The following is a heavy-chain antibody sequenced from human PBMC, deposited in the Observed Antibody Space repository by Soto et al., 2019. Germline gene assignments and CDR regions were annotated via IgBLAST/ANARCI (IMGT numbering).Heavy chain of an antibody. J-gene: IGHJ5*02. CDR2: ISLYSDGT. CDR1: GYTFSNYG. Sequence: QVQLVQSGGEVKRPGASVKVSCKTSGYTFSNYGITWVRQAPGQPLEWLGWISLYSDGTNYAQKFQGRVSMNTDTSTTTAYMELRSLRSDDTAVYYCARVVPGAEAWFGPWGQGTLGTVSS. V-gene: IGHV1-18*01. D-gene: IGHD2-2*01. CDR3: ARVVPGAEAWFGP.